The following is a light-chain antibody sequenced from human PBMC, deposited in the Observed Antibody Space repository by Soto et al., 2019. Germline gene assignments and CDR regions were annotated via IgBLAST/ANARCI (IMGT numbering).Light chain of an antibody. CDR1: QSIRSW. J-gene: IGKJ2*01. CDR2: GAS. V-gene: IGKV1-5*01. Sequence: DIQMTQSPSTLSASVGDRVTITCRASQSIRSWLAWYQQKPGKAPKLLIYGASNLESGVPSRFSGSGSWTEFTLTISSLQPDDFASYFCQQYDSYSYTFGQGTKLEIK. CDR3: QQYDSYSYT.